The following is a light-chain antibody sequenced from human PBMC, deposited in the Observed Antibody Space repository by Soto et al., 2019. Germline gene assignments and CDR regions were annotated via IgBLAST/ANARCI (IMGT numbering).Light chain of an antibody. CDR1: HFISSY. V-gene: IGKV1-39*01. Sequence: DIQMTQSPSTLSASVGDRVTITCRASHFISSYLNWYQQKPGKAPKLLIYSASSLQSGVPGRFSGSGSGTDFTLTINSLQPEDFATYYCQQSYSTPWTFGQGTKVEIK. CDR3: QQSYSTPWT. J-gene: IGKJ1*01. CDR2: SAS.